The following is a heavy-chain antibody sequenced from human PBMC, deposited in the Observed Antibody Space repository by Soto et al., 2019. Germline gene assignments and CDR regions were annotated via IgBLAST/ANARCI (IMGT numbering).Heavy chain of an antibody. CDR2: IGQDGSQI. V-gene: IGHV3-7*01. D-gene: IGHD2-15*01. J-gene: IGHJ5*02. CDR1: GFTFSNYW. CDR3: ASARPIGP. Sequence: HGASLRLPCTASGFTFSNYWMSGVRQAPGKGLEWVANIGQDGSQINYVDSVKGRFTISRDNAENSLYLQMNSLRAEDTAIYYCASARPIGPWGQGTLVAVPQ.